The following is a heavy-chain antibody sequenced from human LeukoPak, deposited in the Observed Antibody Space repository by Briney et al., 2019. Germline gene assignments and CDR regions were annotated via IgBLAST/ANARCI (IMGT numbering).Heavy chain of an antibody. CDR3: ARGVVIAPQTFDY. CDR2: IYYSGST. D-gene: IGHD2-21*01. Sequence: TSETLSLTCTVSGESISGFYWTWIRQPPGKGLEWIGYIYYSGSTNYNPSLKSRVTISVDTSKNQFSLKLSSVTAADTAVYYCARGVVIAPQTFDYWGQGTLVPVSS. V-gene: IGHV4-59*01. J-gene: IGHJ4*02. CDR1: GESISGFY.